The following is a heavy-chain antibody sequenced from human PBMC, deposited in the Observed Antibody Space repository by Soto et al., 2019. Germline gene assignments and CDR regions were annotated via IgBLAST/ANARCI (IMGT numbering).Heavy chain of an antibody. D-gene: IGHD1-26*01. CDR1: GFTFSSYS. V-gene: IGHV3-48*02. CDR2: ISSSSSTI. Sequence: LRLSCAASGFTFSSYSMNWVRQAPGKGLEWVSYISSSSSTIYYADSVKGRFTISRDNAKNSLYLQMNSLRDEDTAVYYCARGRTRGATTVYFDYWGQGTLVTVSS. J-gene: IGHJ4*02. CDR3: ARGRTRGATTVYFDY.